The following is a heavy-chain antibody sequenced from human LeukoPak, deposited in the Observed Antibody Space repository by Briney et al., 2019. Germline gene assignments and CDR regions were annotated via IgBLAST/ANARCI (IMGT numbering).Heavy chain of an antibody. V-gene: IGHV1-46*01. CDR3: ARGAMIVVGSYWYLDL. CDR2: INPSGGTT. Sequence: ASVKVSCKASGYTFTNYYMHWVRQAPGQGLEWMGIINPSGGTTNYAQKFQGRVTMTRDMSTSTVYMELSSLRSEDTAVYYCARGAMIVVGSYWYLDLWGRGTLVTVSS. J-gene: IGHJ2*01. D-gene: IGHD3-22*01. CDR1: GYTFTNYY.